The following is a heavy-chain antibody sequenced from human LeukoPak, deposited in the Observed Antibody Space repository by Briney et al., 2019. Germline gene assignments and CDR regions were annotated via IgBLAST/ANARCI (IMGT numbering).Heavy chain of an antibody. CDR1: AYSISSGYY. CDR2: IYHSGST. Sequence: SETLSLTCTVSAYSISSGYYWGWIRQPPGKGLEWLGIIYHSGSTYYNPSLKSRVTISVDTSKNQFSLKLSSVTAADTAVYYCAREKSLELAITVFDYWGQGTLVTVSS. D-gene: IGHD1-7*01. V-gene: IGHV4-38-2*02. J-gene: IGHJ4*02. CDR3: AREKSLELAITVFDY.